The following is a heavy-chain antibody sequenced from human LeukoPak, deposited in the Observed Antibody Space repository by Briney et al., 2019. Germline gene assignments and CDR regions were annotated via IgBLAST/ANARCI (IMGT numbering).Heavy chain of an antibody. J-gene: IGHJ4*02. CDR2: INPNSGGT. V-gene: IGHV1-2*06. CDR3: ARVFYDSRGPFDY. CDR1: GYTFTGYY. Sequence: ASVKVSCKASGYTFTGYYMHWVRQAPGQGLEWMGRINPNSGGTNYAQKFQGRVTMTRDTSISTAYMELNRLRSDDTAVYYCARVFYDSRGPFDYWGQETLVSVSS. D-gene: IGHD3-22*01.